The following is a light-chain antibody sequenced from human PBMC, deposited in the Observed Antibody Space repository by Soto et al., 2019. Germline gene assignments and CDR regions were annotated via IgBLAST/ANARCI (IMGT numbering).Light chain of an antibody. CDR3: QQRWDWPLT. Sequence: EIVFTQSPASVSFSPGGRATLSCRASRTVNSQLAWYQQKPGQAPRLLIYDTFNRAAGIPARFSGSETGTDFTLTINNLEPEDSAVYYCQQRWDWPLTFGGGTKVDIK. J-gene: IGKJ4*01. CDR2: DTF. CDR1: RTVNSQ. V-gene: IGKV3-11*01.